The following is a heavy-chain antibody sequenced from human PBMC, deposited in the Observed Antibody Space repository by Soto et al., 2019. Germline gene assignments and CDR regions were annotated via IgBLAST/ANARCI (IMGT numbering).Heavy chain of an antibody. V-gene: IGHV1-69*02. J-gene: IGHJ3*02. CDR1: GGTFSSYT. CDR2: IIPILGIA. D-gene: IGHD6-19*01. CDR3: ATQRGWCGSGSSFI. Sequence: QVQLVQSGAEVKKPGSSVKVSCKASGGTFSSYTISWVRQAPGQGLEWMGRIIPILGIANYAQKFQGRVTITADKSTSTAYMELSSLRSEDTAVYYCATQRGWCGSGSSFIWGQGTMVTVSS.